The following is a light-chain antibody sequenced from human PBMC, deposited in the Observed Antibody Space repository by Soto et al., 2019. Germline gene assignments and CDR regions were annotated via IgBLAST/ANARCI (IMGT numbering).Light chain of an antibody. J-gene: IGLJ1*01. CDR1: GSDIGFYNY. V-gene: IGLV2-8*01. Sequence: QSALTQPPAASGSPGQSVTISCTGSGSDIGFYNYVSWYQQHPGKVPQLLIYEVTKRPSGVPDRFSGSKSGNTASLTVSGLQAQDEADYYSSPYAGTNNHHVFGTAPKV. CDR3: SPYAGTNNHHV. CDR2: EVT.